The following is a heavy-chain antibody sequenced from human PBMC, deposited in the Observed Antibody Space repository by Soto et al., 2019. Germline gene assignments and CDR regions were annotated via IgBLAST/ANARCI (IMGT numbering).Heavy chain of an antibody. CDR2: IYYSGST. D-gene: IGHD2-21*02. CDR3: ARGTEGVIDY. CDR1: GGSISSGDYY. V-gene: IGHV4-30-4*01. Sequence: SETLSLTCTVSGGSISSGDYYWSWIRQPPGKGLEWIGYIYYSGSTYYNPSLKSRVTISVDTSKNQFSLKLSSVTAADTAVYYGARGTEGVIDYWGQGTLVTVSS. J-gene: IGHJ4*02.